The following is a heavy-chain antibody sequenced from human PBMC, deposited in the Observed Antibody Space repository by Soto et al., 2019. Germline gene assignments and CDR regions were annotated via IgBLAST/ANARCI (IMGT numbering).Heavy chain of an antibody. Sequence: PSETLSLTCTVSGGSISSGDYYWSWIRQPPGKGLEWIGYIYYSGSTYYNPSLKSRVTISVDTSKNQFSLKLSSVTAADTAVYYCARGPTVVTPLYYYYGMDVWGQGTTVTVSS. J-gene: IGHJ6*02. V-gene: IGHV4-30-4*01. CDR1: GGSISSGDYY. CDR2: IYYSGST. D-gene: IGHD4-17*01. CDR3: ARGPTVVTPLYYYYGMDV.